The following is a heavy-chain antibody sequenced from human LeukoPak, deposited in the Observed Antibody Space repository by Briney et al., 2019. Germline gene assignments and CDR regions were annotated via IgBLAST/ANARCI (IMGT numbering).Heavy chain of an antibody. CDR2: IYYSGST. CDR3: VAAAGGWFDP. Sequence: SETLSLTCTVSAGSISSSTYYWGWIRQPPGKGLEWIGNIYYSGSTYYNPSLKSRVTISVDTSKNQFSLKLSSVTAADTAVYYCVAAAGGWFDPWGQGTLVTVSS. D-gene: IGHD6-13*01. V-gene: IGHV4-39*01. J-gene: IGHJ5*02. CDR1: AGSISSSTYY.